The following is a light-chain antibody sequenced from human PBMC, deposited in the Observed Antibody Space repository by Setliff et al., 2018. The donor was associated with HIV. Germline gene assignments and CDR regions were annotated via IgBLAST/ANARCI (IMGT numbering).Light chain of an antibody. CDR1: TSDVGGYNY. J-gene: IGLJ1*01. Sequence: QSALTQPASVSGSPGQSITISCTGTTSDVGGYNYVSWYQQHPRKAPKLIIYEVRNRPSGVSNRFSGSKSGNTASLTISGLQAEDEADYYCSSYAISNTLPFGTGTKVTV. CDR3: SSYAISNTLP. CDR2: EVR. V-gene: IGLV2-14*01.